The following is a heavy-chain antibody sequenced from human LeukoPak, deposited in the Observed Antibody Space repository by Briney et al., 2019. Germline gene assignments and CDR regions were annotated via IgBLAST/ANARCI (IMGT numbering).Heavy chain of an antibody. D-gene: IGHD3-22*01. J-gene: IGHJ4*02. CDR2: LSGSGYNT. CDR1: GFTFSSHA. CDR3: AKDPRGYYYDSSGYLFDY. V-gene: IGHV3-23*01. Sequence: PGGSLRLSCAASGFTFSSHALSWVRQAPGKGLEWVSSLSGSGYNTYYADSVKGRFTISRDNSKNTVYLQMNSLRAEDTAVYYCAKDPRGYYYDSSGYLFDYWGQGTLVTVSS.